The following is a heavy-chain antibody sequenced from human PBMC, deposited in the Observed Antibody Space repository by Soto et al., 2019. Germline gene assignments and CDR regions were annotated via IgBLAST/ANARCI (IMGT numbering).Heavy chain of an antibody. CDR3: ARERYQVISDGMDV. V-gene: IGHV1-2*02. D-gene: IGHD2-2*01. CDR1: GYTFTGYY. J-gene: IGHJ6*02. Sequence: ASLKLSCKASGYTFTGYYIHWVREDPGQGLEWMGWINPQTGGTSYAQKFQGRVTLSRDTSINTAYLELSRLTFDDAAVYFCARERYQVISDGMDVWGQGTTVTVSS. CDR2: INPQTGGT.